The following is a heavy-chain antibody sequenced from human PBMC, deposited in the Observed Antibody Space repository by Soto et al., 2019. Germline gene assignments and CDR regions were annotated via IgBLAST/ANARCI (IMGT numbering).Heavy chain of an antibody. J-gene: IGHJ6*02. V-gene: IGHV2-5*02. CDR1: AFSLSTGGVG. D-gene: IGHD2-21*02. CDR2: IYWDDGK. CDR3: IQSRCGGDCLQSYASYYYYGMDV. Sequence: QITLKESGPTLVKPTQTLTLTCTFSAFSLSTGGVGVGWIRQPPGKALEWVALIYWDDGKRYCPSLRSRLTIPKDTSKNQVVLTMTNMDPVDTATYYCIQSRCGGDCLQSYASYYYYGMDVWGQGTTVTVSS.